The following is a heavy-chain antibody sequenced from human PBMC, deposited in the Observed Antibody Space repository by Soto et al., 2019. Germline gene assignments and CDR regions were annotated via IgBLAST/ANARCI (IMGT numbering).Heavy chain of an antibody. J-gene: IGHJ1*01. CDR3: PAREASSRNLAPYYLNS. CDR2: IHYSGTT. Sequence: SETLSLTCTVSGGSMRNYFWTWIRQPPGKGLEWIGYIHYSGTTSFFPSYNPSLRSRVTISEDTSKNQFSLKLLSVTTADTAGHYSPAREASSRNLAPYYLNSWGQGTLVTVSS. CDR1: GGSMRNYF. D-gene: IGHD6-13*01. V-gene: IGHV4-59*01.